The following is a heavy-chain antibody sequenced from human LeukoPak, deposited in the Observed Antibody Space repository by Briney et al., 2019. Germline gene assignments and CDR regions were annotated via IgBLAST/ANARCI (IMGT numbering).Heavy chain of an antibody. CDR3: ARSYYYGSGSYNYSYYYGMDV. Sequence: SQTLSLTCTVSGGSISSGGYYWSWIGQPPGKGLEWIGYIYYGGSTYYNPSLKSRITISVDTSKNQFSLKLSSVTAADTAVYYCARSYYYGSGSYNYSYYYGMDVWGQGTTVTVSS. V-gene: IGHV4-30-4*01. CDR2: IYYGGST. CDR1: GGSISSGGYY. J-gene: IGHJ6*02. D-gene: IGHD3-10*01.